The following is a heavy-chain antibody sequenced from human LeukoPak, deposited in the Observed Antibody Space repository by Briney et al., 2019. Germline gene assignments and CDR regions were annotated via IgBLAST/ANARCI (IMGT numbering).Heavy chain of an antibody. Sequence: GGSLRLSCAASGFTFSDFYMTWIRQAPRKGLEWISYISSSGNIIDYADSVKGRFTISRDNAKNSLYLQMNSLRAEDTAVYYCARDSDGGNSWFDYWGQGTLVTVSS. J-gene: IGHJ4*02. CDR2: ISSSGNII. CDR3: ARDSDGGNSWFDY. V-gene: IGHV3-11*01. CDR1: GFTFSDFY. D-gene: IGHD4-23*01.